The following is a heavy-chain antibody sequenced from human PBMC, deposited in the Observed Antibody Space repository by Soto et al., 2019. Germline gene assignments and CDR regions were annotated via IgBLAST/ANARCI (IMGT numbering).Heavy chain of an antibody. J-gene: IGHJ4*02. D-gene: IGHD7-27*01. Sequence: PSETLSLTCTVSGGPINTHDYYWNWVRQPPGKNLEWIGHIHDGGSTYNNPSLRGRVTISLDTSKNQFSLKLTSVTDDDTAIYYCTRGLPGDKLDSWGQGTLVTVSS. CDR3: TRGLPGDKLDS. CDR2: IHDGGST. CDR1: GGPINTHDYY. V-gene: IGHV4-30-4*01.